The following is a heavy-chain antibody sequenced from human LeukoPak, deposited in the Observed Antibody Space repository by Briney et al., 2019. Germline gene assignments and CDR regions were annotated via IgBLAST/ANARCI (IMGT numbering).Heavy chain of an antibody. CDR2: ISSSNNYI. V-gene: IGHV3-21*01. D-gene: IGHD6-13*01. CDR3: TRHLIHSSSWYDYFDY. Sequence: GGSLRLSCAASGFTFSSYSMNWVRQAPGKGLEWVSCISSSNNYIHYADSVQGRFTISRHNAKKSVYLQMNSLRDEDTAVYYCTRHLIHSSSWYDYFDYWGQGTLVTVSS. J-gene: IGHJ4*02. CDR1: GFTFSSYS.